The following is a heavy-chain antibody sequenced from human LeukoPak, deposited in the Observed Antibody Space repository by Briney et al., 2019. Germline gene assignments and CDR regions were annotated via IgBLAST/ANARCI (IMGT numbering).Heavy chain of an antibody. CDR3: ARARKSGGITMIRGVKDRGWFDP. CDR1: GFTFSSYA. V-gene: IGHV3-23*01. D-gene: IGHD3-10*01. Sequence: PGGSLRLSCAASGFTFSSYAMSWVRQAPGKGLEWVSAISGSGGSTYYADSVKGRFTISRDNSKNTLYLQMNSLRAEDTAVYYCARARKSGGITMIRGVKDRGWFDPWGQGTLVTVSS. J-gene: IGHJ5*02. CDR2: ISGSGGST.